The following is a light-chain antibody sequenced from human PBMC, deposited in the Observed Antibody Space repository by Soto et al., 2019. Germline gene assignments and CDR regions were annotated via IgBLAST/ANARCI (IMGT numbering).Light chain of an antibody. CDR3: QQYGSSPPLFT. Sequence: EIVLTQSPGTLSLSPGERATLSCMASQSVSSSYLAWYQQKPGQAPRLLIYGASSRATGIPDRFSGSGSGTDFTLTISRLEPEDFAVYYCQQYGSSPPLFTFGPGTKVDIK. J-gene: IGKJ3*01. V-gene: IGKV3-20*01. CDR1: QSVSSSY. CDR2: GAS.